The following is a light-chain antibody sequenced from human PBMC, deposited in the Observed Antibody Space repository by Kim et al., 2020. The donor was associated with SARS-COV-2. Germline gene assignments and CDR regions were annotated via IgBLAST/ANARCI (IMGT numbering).Light chain of an antibody. V-gene: IGLV1-44*01. J-gene: IGLJ1*01. CDR1: SSNIGRNT. Sequence: GQRVTISCSGSSSNIGRNTVNWYQHLPGTAPKLLIYPNNPRPSGVPDRFSGSKSGSSASLAISGLQSEDESDYYCASWDDSLNGPVFGTGTKVTVL. CDR3: ASWDDSLNGPV. CDR2: PNN.